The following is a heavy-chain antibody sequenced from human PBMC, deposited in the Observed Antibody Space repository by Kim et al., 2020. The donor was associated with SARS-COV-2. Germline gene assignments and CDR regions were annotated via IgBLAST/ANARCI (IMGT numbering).Heavy chain of an antibody. CDR3: ARGVGDSYGYHYYYMDV. J-gene: IGHJ6*03. D-gene: IGHD5-18*01. CDR1: GFTFSSYD. CDR2: IGTAGDT. V-gene: IGHV3-13*01. Sequence: GGSLRLSCAASGFTFSSYDMHWVRQATGKGLEWVSAIGTAGDTYYPGSVKGRFTISRENAKNSLYLQMNSLRAGDTAVYYCARGVGDSYGYHYYYMDVWGKGTTVTVSS.